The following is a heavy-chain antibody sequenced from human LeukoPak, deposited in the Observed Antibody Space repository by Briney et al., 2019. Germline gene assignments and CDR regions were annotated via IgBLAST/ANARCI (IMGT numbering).Heavy chain of an antibody. CDR3: ATIQRGSYYYYGMDV. J-gene: IGHJ6*02. V-gene: IGHV4-31*03. CDR2: IYYSGST. CDR1: GGSISSGGYY. D-gene: IGHD5-18*01. Sequence: SETLSLTCTVSGGSISSGGYYWSWIRQHPGKGLEWIGYIYYSGSTYYNPSLKSRVTISVDTSKNQFSLKLSSVTAADTAVYYCATIQRGSYYYYGMDVWGQGTTVTVSS.